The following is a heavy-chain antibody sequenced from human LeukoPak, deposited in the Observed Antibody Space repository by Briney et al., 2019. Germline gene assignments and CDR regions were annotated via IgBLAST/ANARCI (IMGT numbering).Heavy chain of an antibody. V-gene: IGHV3-21*01. J-gene: IGHJ4*02. CDR3: ARDPSGSSGY. D-gene: IGHD1-26*01. CDR2: ISSSSSYT. CDR1: GFTFSSYS. Sequence: GGSLRLSCAASGFTFSSYSMNWVRQAPGKGLEWVSSISSSSSYTYYADSVKGRFTISRDNAKNSLYLQMNSLRAEDTAVYYCARDPSGSSGYWGQGTLVTVSS.